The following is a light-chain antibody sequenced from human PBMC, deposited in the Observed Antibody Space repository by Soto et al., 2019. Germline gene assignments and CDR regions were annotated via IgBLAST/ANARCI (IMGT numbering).Light chain of an antibody. Sequence: QSALTQPASVSGSPGQSITISCTGTSSDVGGYNYVSWNQQHPGKAPKLMIYEVSNRPSGVSNRFSGSKSGNTASLTISGLQAEDEADYYCSSYTSSSLEVFGTGTTVTVL. CDR3: SSYTSSSLEV. J-gene: IGLJ1*01. CDR1: SSDVGGYNY. V-gene: IGLV2-14*01. CDR2: EVS.